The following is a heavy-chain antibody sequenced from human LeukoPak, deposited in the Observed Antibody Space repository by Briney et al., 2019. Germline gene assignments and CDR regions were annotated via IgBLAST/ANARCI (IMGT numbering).Heavy chain of an antibody. Sequence: PSETLSLTCTVSGGSISSGDYYWSWIRQPPGKGLEWIGYIYTSGSTNYNPSLKSRVTISVDTSKNQFSLKLSSVTAADTAVYYCARRGYSGYDLSWFDPWGQGILVTVSS. D-gene: IGHD5-12*01. CDR3: ARRGYSGYDLSWFDP. J-gene: IGHJ5*02. CDR2: IYTSGST. V-gene: IGHV4-61*08. CDR1: GGSISSGDYY.